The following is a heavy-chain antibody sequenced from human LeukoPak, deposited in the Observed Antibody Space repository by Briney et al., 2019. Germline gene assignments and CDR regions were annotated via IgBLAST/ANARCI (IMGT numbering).Heavy chain of an antibody. CDR1: GFTFSSYT. CDR3: AKDGGLWVSAHWGDS. J-gene: IGHJ4*02. CDR2: ITTSDGNT. V-gene: IGHV3-23*01. D-gene: IGHD7-27*01. Sequence: GVLRLSCAASGFTFSSYTMSWVRQAPGKGLEWVSTITTSDGNTYYADSVKGRFTVSRDNSKNTLFLQMNSLRAEDTAVYYCAKDGGLWVSAHWGDSWGRGTLVTVSS.